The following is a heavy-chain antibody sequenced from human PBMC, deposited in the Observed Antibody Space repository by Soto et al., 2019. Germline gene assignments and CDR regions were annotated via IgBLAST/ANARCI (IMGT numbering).Heavy chain of an antibody. Sequence: QGQLQQSGPGLVKPSQTLSRACAISGDSVSSDITSWNWIRQSPSRGLEWLGRTYYRSKWFHDYAASVKSRITINPDTSKNQFSLELNSMTPEDTAVYYCARGNALDVWGQGTGVTVSS. CDR1: GDSVSSDITS. J-gene: IGHJ3*01. D-gene: IGHD3-10*01. CDR3: ARGNALDV. V-gene: IGHV6-1*01. CDR2: TYYRSKWFH.